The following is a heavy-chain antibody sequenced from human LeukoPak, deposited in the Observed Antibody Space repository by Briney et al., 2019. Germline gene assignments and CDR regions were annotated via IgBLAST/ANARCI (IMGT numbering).Heavy chain of an antibody. CDR3: ARQSKMTAIRSY. Sequence: SETLSLTCTVSGGSIRSYYWSWIRQPPGKGLEWIGYIYYSGSTNYNPSLKSRVTMAVDTSKNQFSLKLTSVTAADTAVYYCARQSKMTAIRSYWGQGTLVTVSS. J-gene: IGHJ4*02. CDR1: GGSIRSYY. D-gene: IGHD5-18*01. V-gene: IGHV4-59*01. CDR2: IYYSGST.